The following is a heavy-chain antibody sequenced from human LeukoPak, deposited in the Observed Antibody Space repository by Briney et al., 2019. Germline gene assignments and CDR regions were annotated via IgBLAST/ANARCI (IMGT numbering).Heavy chain of an antibody. J-gene: IGHJ6*03. CDR3: ARARVSIAARPKLGYYMDV. V-gene: IGHV3-21*01. CDR2: ISSSSSYI. CDR1: GGSISSSS. D-gene: IGHD6-6*01. Sequence: SSETLSLTCTVSGGSISSSSYYWGWIRQAPGKGLEWVSSISSSSSYIYYADSVKGRFTISGDNAKNSLYLQMNSLRAEDTAVYYCARARVSIAARPKLGYYMDVWGKGTTVTVSS.